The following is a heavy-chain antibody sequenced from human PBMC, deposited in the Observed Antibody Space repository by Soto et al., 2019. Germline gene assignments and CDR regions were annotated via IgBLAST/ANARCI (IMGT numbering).Heavy chain of an antibody. CDR3: ACCSGSNCYTRLDY. J-gene: IGHJ4*02. V-gene: IGHV3-23*01. D-gene: IGHD2-15*01. Sequence: GGSLRLSCVSSGLAFSSSAMTWVRQAPGKGLEWVSGVDYNGANPKYADSVKGRFTISRDNSKNTLYLQINSLRAEDTAIYYCACCSGSNCYTRLDYWGQGTLVTVSS. CDR2: VDYNGANP. CDR1: GLAFSSSA.